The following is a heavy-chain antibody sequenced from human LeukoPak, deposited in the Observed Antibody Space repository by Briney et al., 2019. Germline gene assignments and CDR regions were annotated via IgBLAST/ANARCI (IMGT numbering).Heavy chain of an antibody. CDR2: IIPIFGTA. V-gene: IGHV1-69*06. CDR3: ARDLITMVRGVLDY. Sequence: ASVKVSCKASGGTFSSYAISWVRQAPGQGLEWMGGIIPIFGTANYAQKFQGRVTITADKSTSTAYMELSSLSSEDTAVYYCARDLITMVRGVLDYWGQGTLVTVSS. J-gene: IGHJ4*02. D-gene: IGHD3-10*01. CDR1: GGTFSSYA.